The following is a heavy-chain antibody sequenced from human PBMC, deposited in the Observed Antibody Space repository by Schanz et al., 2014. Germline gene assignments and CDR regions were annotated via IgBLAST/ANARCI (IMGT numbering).Heavy chain of an antibody. D-gene: IGHD3-22*01. CDR1: GFTFSSYA. CDR2: ISGSGGST. CDR3: AKDRSWDYDSSGYFDY. J-gene: IGHJ4*02. V-gene: IGHV3-23*01. Sequence: EVQLLESGGGLVQPGGSLRLSCAASGFTFSSYAMSWARQAPGKGLEWVSAISGSGGSTYYADSAKGRFTISRDNSKSTLYVEMNSLRVEDTAVYYCAKDRSWDYDSSGYFDYWGQGTLVTVSS.